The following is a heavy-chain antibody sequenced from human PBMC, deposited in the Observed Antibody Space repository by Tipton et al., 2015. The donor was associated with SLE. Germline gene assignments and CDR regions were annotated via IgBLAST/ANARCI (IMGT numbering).Heavy chain of an antibody. Sequence: TLSLTCTVSGGSISSGSYYWSWIRQPAGKGLEWIGRIYTSGSTNYNPSLKSRVTISVDTSKNQFSLKLSSVTAADTAVYYCARPTAGTIGGFDYWGQGTLVTVSS. J-gene: IGHJ4*02. V-gene: IGHV4-61*02. CDR2: IYTSGST. CDR3: ARPTAGTIGGFDY. D-gene: IGHD6-13*01. CDR1: GGSISSGSYY.